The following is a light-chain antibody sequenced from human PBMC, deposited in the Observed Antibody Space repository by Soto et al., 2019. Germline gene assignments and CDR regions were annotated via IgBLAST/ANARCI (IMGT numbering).Light chain of an antibody. V-gene: IGKV3-20*01. CDR3: QQYGSSPLT. J-gene: IGKJ4*01. CDR1: QSVSSSY. CDR2: GAT. Sequence: EVVLTQSPGTLSSSPGERATLSYRASQSVSSSYLAWYQQKPGQAPRLLIYGATNRATSIPDRFSGSGSGTDFPLTISRLEPEDFAVYYCQQYGSSPLTFGGGTKVEI.